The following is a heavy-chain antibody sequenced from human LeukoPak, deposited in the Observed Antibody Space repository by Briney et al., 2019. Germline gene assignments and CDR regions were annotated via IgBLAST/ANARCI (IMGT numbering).Heavy chain of an antibody. V-gene: IGHV1-8*02. D-gene: IGHD5-18*01. J-gene: IGHJ6*03. CDR1: GYTFTTYE. CDR3: ARSEWIQLMSRYYCYYMDV. CDR2: MNPNSGNT. Sequence: GASVKVSCKASGYTFTTYEIHWVRQAPGQGLEWMGWMNPNSGNTAYVQKFQGRVTMTRTTSINTAYMELSGLRSADTAVYYCARSEWIQLMSRYYCYYMDVWGKGTTVTISS.